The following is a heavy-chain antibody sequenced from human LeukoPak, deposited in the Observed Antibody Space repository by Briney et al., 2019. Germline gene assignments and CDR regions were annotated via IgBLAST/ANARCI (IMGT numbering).Heavy chain of an antibody. Sequence: SETLSLTCAVYGGSFNGYYWSWIRQPPGKGLEWIGEINHSGSTNYNPSLKSRVTISVDTSKNQFSLKLSSVTAADTAVYYCASGGSIAVAGLFDYWGQGTLVTVSS. CDR1: GGSFNGYY. V-gene: IGHV4-34*01. CDR3: ASGGSIAVAGLFDY. J-gene: IGHJ4*02. CDR2: INHSGST. D-gene: IGHD6-19*01.